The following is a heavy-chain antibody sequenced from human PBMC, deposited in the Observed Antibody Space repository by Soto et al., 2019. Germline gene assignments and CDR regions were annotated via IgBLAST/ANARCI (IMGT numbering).Heavy chain of an antibody. J-gene: IGHJ4*02. CDR2: ISGSGGST. CDR3: AKKTRITGTIVY. V-gene: IGHV3-23*01. CDR1: GFTFSSYA. Sequence: HPGGSLRLSCAASGFTFSSYAMSWVRQAPGKGLEWVSAISGSGGSTYYADSVKGRFTISRDNSKNTLYLQMGSLRAEDTAVYYCAKKTRITGTIVYWGQGTLVTVSS. D-gene: IGHD1-7*01.